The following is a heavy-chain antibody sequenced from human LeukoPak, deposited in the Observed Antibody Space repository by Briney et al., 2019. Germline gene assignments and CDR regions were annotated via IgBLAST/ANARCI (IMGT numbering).Heavy chain of an antibody. CDR2: ISYDGSNK. CDR1: GFTFSSYA. Sequence: PGGSLRLSCAASGFTFSSYAMHWVRQAPGKGLEWVAVISYDGSNKYYADSVKGRFTISRDNSKNTLYLQMNSLRAEDTAVYYCARAGLRFLDSLPRYYMDVWGKGTTVTVSS. CDR3: ARAGLRFLDSLPRYYMDV. V-gene: IGHV3-30-3*01. J-gene: IGHJ6*03. D-gene: IGHD3-3*01.